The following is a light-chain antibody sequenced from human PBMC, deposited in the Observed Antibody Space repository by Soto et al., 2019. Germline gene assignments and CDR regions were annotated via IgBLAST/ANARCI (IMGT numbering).Light chain of an antibody. CDR3: QEYNNWHPVT. Sequence: EIVITQSPATLSVSPGERATLSCRASQSVSSKLAWYQQKPGQAPRLLIYSASTRATGIPARFSGSGSGTEFTLTISSLQSEDFAVYYCQEYNNWHPVTFGGGTKVDI. CDR2: SAS. J-gene: IGKJ4*01. CDR1: QSVSSK. V-gene: IGKV3-15*01.